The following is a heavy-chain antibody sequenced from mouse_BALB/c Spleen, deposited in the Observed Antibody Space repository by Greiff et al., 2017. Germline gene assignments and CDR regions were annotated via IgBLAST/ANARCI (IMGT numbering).Heavy chain of an antibody. D-gene: IGHD6-2*01. J-gene: IGHJ4*01. CDR2: ISSGGSYT. CDR3: ARLSYYDAMDY. V-gene: IGHV5-9-1*01. Sequence: EVMLVESGGGLVKPGGSLKLSCAASGFTFSSYAMSWVRQTPEKRLEWVATISSGGSYTYYPDSVKGRFTISRDNAKNTLYLKMSSLRSEDTAMYYCARLSYYDAMDYWGQGTSVTVSS. CDR1: GFTFSSYA.